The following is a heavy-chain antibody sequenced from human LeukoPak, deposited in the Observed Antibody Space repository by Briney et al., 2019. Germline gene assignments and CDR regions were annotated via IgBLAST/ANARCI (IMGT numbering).Heavy chain of an antibody. Sequence: KPSETLSLTCTVSGGSISSYYWSWIRQPPGKGLEWIGYIYYSGSTNYNPSLKSRVTMSVDTSKNQFSLKLSSVTAADTAVYYCARGPLSSSWRHDAFDIWGQGTMVTVSS. CDR2: IYYSGST. CDR3: ARGPLSSSWRHDAFDI. J-gene: IGHJ3*02. D-gene: IGHD6-13*01. CDR1: GGSISSYY. V-gene: IGHV4-59*12.